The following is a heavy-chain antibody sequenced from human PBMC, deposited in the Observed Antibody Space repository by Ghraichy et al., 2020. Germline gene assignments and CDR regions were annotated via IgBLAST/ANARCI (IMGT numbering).Heavy chain of an antibody. CDR2: IYWDDDK. V-gene: IGHV2-5*02. D-gene: IGHD3-10*01. J-gene: IGHJ1*01. Sequence: SGPTLVKPTQTLTLTCTFSGFSLSTSGVGVGWIRQPPGKALEWLALIYWDDDKRYSPSLKSRLTITKDTSKNQVVLTMTNMDPVDTATYYCAHTIQQGVRWGVTPISEYFQHWGQGTLVTVSS. CDR3: AHTIQQGVRWGVTPISEYFQH. CDR1: GFSLSTSGVG.